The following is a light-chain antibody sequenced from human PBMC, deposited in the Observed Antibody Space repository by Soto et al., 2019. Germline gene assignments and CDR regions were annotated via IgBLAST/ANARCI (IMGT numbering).Light chain of an antibody. CDR1: QGISDY. J-gene: IGKJ1*01. CDR3: QKYDSAHRT. V-gene: IGKV1-27*01. Sequence: DIQMTQSPSSLSASVGDRVTITCRASQGISDYLAWYQQKPGKVPKLLIYGASTLQSGVPSRFSGGGSGTDFTLTISSLQPEDVATYCCQKYDSAHRTFGQGTKVEIK. CDR2: GAS.